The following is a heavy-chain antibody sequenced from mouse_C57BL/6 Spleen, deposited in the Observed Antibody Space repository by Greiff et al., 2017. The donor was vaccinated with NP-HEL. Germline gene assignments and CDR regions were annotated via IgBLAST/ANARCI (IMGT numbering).Heavy chain of an antibody. D-gene: IGHD3-2*02. J-gene: IGHJ2*01. CDR1: GFTFSSYA. CDR3: TRARAAQARNYFDY. Sequence: EVMLVESGEGLVKPGGSLKLSCAASGFTFSSYAMSWVRQTPEKRLEWVAYISSGGDYIYYADTVKGRFTISRDNARNTLYLQMSSLKSEDTAMYYCTRARAAQARNYFDYWGQGTTLTVSS. V-gene: IGHV5-9-1*02. CDR2: ISSGGDYI.